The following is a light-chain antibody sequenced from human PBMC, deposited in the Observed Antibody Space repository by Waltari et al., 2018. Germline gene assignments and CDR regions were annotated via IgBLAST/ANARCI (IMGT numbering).Light chain of an antibody. V-gene: IGKV3-20*01. CDR3: QQYGSSYT. Sequence: DIVLTQSPGTLSLSPGERATLSCRASQSVSSSYLAWYQQKPGQAPRLLIYGASSRATGIPDRFSGSGSGTDFILTISRLEPEDFAVYYCQQYGSSYTFGQGTNLEIK. CDR2: GAS. CDR1: QSVSSSY. J-gene: IGKJ2*01.